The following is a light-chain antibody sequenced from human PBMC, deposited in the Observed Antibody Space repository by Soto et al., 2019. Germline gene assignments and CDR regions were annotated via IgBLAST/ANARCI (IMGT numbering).Light chain of an antibody. J-gene: IGLJ3*02. CDR1: GSNIGSNT. Sequence: QAVVTQPPSASGTPGQRVTISCSGSGSNIGSNTVNWYQQFPGTAPKLLIYDNNQRPSGVPDRFSGSKSGTSASLAISGLQSEDESDYYCAAWDDSLNGWVFGGGTKLTVL. V-gene: IGLV1-44*01. CDR2: DNN. CDR3: AAWDDSLNGWV.